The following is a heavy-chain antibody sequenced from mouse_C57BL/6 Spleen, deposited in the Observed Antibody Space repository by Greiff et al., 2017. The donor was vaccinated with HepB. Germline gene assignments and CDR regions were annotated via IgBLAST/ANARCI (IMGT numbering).Heavy chain of an antibody. Sequence: QVQLQQPGAELVKPGASVKLSCKASGYTFTSYWMHWVKQRPGQGLEWIGMIHPNSGSTNYNEKFKSKATLTVDKSSSTAYMQLSSLTSEDSAVYYCARQVTTVVADDYWGQGTTLTVSS. CDR3: ARQVTTVVADDY. V-gene: IGHV1-64*01. CDR1: GYTFTSYW. D-gene: IGHD1-1*01. J-gene: IGHJ2*01. CDR2: IHPNSGST.